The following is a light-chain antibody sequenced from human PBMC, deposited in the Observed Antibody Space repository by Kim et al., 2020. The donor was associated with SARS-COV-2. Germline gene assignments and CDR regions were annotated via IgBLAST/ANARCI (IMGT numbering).Light chain of an antibody. CDR1: RGGVGGYNK. Sequence: GQSTLTSGTGTRGGVGGYNKVCWYQKHPEKATKLMICDVSNRPSAVANRSGGSKAGNAASLTISGLQAEDAADYYCSSYTSSSTRVFGGGTQLTVL. CDR2: DVS. J-gene: IGLJ3*02. V-gene: IGLV2-14*03. CDR3: SSYTSSSTRV.